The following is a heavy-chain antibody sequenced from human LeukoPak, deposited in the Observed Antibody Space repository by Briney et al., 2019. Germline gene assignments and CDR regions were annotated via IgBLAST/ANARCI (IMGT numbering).Heavy chain of an antibody. V-gene: IGHV4-59*01. J-gene: IGHJ4*02. CDR3: ARAAGLYHFDY. CDR2: IYYSGST. Sequence: PSETLSLTCTVSGGSISSYYWSWIRQPPGKGLEWIGYIYYSGSTNYNPSLKSRVTISVDTSKNQFSLKLSSVTAADTAVYYCARAAGLYHFDYWGQETLVTVSS. D-gene: IGHD6-19*01. CDR1: GGSISSYY.